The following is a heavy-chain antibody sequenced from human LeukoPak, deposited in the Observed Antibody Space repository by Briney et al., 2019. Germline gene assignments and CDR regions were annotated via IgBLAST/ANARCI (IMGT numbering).Heavy chain of an antibody. CDR2: IIPIFGTA. Sequence: GSSVKVSCKASGGTFSSYAISWVRQAPGQGLEWMGGIIPIFGTANYAQKFQGRVTITADESTSTAYMELSSLRSEDTAVYYCAATEGGRDTAMSNQLGPEDASKYQSTRYPFDIWGQGTMVTVSS. D-gene: IGHD5-18*01. J-gene: IGHJ3*02. V-gene: IGHV1-69*01. CDR1: GGTFSSYA. CDR3: AATEGGRDTAMSNQLGPEDASKYQSTRYPFDI.